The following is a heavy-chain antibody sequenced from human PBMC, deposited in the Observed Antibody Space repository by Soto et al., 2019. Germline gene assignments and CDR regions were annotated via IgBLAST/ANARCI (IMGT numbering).Heavy chain of an antibody. CDR2: INHSGST. CDR1: GGSFSGYY. Sequence: PSETLWLTCAVYGGSFSGYYWPWIRQPSGKGLEWIGEINHSGSTNYNPSLKSRVTISVDTSKNQFSLKLSSVTAADTAVYYCARGYSSSWYGDYYYYGMDVWGQGTTVT. CDR3: ARGYSSSWYGDYYYYGMDV. V-gene: IGHV4-34*01. D-gene: IGHD6-13*01. J-gene: IGHJ6*02.